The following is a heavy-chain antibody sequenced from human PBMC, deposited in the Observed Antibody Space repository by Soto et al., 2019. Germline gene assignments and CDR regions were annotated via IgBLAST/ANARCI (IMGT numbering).Heavy chain of an antibody. CDR2: INADNGNT. Sequence: QVQLVQSGTEVRKPGASVRVSCKASGYTFTAFAMHWVRQAPGQRPEWTGWINADNGNTRYSQKFQGRVTFTRDTSANTAYLELSSLESDDTAVYYCARDGSGYYGSGSYPDWGQGTLVTVSS. J-gene: IGHJ4*02. CDR3: ARDGSGYYGSGSYPD. D-gene: IGHD3-10*01. V-gene: IGHV1-3*01. CDR1: GYTFTAFA.